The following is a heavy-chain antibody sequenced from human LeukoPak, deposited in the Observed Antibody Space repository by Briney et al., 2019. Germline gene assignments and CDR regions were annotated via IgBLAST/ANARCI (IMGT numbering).Heavy chain of an antibody. Sequence: PGGSLRLSCAASGFSFSSYWMAWVRQAPGKGLEWVSSIKPDGSEKKYGDSVKGRFTISRDNAKNSVYLQMSSLRAEETAVYYCARVDDGWWLVLDYWGQGTLVTVSS. J-gene: IGHJ4*02. CDR2: IKPDGSEK. CDR3: ARVDDGWWLVLDY. CDR1: GFSFSSYW. V-gene: IGHV3-7*01. D-gene: IGHD6-6*01.